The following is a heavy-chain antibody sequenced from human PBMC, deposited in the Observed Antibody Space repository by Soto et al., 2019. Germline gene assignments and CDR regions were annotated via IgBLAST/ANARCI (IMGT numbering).Heavy chain of an antibody. Sequence: ASVKASCKASGYTFTGYYMHWVRQAPGQVLEWMGWINPNSGGTNYAQKFQGWVTMTRDTSISTAYMELSRLRSDDTAVYYCARGRKSYGDYVIGKYWGQGTLLTVSS. V-gene: IGHV1-2*04. D-gene: IGHD4-17*01. CDR2: INPNSGGT. CDR3: ARGRKSYGDYVIGKY. CDR1: GYTFTGYY. J-gene: IGHJ4*02.